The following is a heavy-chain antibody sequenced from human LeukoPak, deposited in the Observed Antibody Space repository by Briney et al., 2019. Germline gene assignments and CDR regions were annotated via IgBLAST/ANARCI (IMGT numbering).Heavy chain of an antibody. CDR1: GYSFTSHG. J-gene: IGHJ4*02. V-gene: IGHV1-18*04. CDR3: ARDRLAAAAGTAADY. CDR2: ISAYNGDT. Sequence: ASVKVSCKASGYSFTSHGISWVRQAPGEGLEWMGWISAYNGDTNYAQKLQGRVTMTTDTSTSTAYMESRSLRSDDTAVYYCARDRLAAAAGTAADYWGQGTLVTVSS. D-gene: IGHD6-13*01.